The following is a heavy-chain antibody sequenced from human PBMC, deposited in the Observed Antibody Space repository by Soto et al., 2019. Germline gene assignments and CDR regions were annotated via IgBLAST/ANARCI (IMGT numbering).Heavy chain of an antibody. Sequence: SVKVSCKASGGTFSSYAISWVRQAPGQGLEWMGGIIHSFGTANYAQKFQGRVTVSVDESTSTAYMELSRLRSEDTAVYYCVSRLSYSSRWSRFAPWGQGTLVTVSS. CDR3: VSRLSYSSRWSRFAP. CDR1: GGTFSSYA. V-gene: IGHV1-69*13. D-gene: IGHD6-13*01. CDR2: IIHSFGTA. J-gene: IGHJ5*02.